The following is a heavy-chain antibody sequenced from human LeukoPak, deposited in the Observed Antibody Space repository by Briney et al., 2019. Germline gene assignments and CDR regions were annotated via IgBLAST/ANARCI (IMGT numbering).Heavy chain of an antibody. Sequence: PGGSLRLSCAASGFTFSSYGMHWVRQAPGKGLEWVAFIRYDGSNKYYADSVKGRFTISRDNSKNTLYLQMNSLRAEDTAVYYCAKDPGTVVTPGLDYWGQGTLVTVSS. V-gene: IGHV3-30*02. J-gene: IGHJ4*02. CDR3: AKDPGTVVTPGLDY. D-gene: IGHD4-23*01. CDR1: GFTFSSYG. CDR2: IRYDGSNK.